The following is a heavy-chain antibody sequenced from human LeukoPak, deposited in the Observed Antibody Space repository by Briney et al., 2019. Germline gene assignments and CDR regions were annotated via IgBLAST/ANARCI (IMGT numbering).Heavy chain of an antibody. J-gene: IGHJ4*02. CDR2: IYYSGST. CDR1: GASISSYY. Sequence: SETLSLTCTVSGASISSYYWSWIRQPPGKGLEWIGYIYYSGSTNYNPSLKSQVTISVDTSKNQFSLKLSSATAADTAVYYCARYRGLRKPNFDYWGQGTLVTVSS. D-gene: IGHD5-12*01. CDR3: ARYRGLRKPNFDY. V-gene: IGHV4-59*01.